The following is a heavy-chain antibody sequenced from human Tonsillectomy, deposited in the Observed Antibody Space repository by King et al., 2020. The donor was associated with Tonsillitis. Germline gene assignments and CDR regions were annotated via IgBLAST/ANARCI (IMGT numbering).Heavy chain of an antibody. CDR3: ARHIAVAGTIDY. CDR2: IYYSGST. J-gene: IGHJ4*02. Sequence: QLQESGPGLVKPSETLSLTCTVSGGSISSYYWSWIRQPPGKGLEWIGYIYYSGSTNYNPSLKSRVTISVDTSKNQFSRKLSSVTAADTAVYYCARHIAVAGTIDYWGQGTLVTVSS. CDR1: GGSISSYY. D-gene: IGHD6-19*01. V-gene: IGHV4-59*08.